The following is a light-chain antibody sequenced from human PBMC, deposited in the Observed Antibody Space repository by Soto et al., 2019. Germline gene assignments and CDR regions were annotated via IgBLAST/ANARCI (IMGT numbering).Light chain of an antibody. CDR3: QQYNDWPPLT. J-gene: IGKJ4*01. V-gene: IGKV3-15*01. CDR1: HSVRSN. Sequence: EPVMTQSPVTLSLSPGDRATLSCRASHSVRSNLAWYQQKPGQPPRLLIYAASTRATGIPGRFSGSGSGTEFTLTISSLQSEDSAVYYCQQYNDWPPLTFGGGTKVEIK. CDR2: AAS.